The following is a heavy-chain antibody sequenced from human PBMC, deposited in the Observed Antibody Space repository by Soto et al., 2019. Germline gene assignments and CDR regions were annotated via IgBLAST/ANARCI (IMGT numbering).Heavy chain of an antibody. CDR1: GFTFSSYA. V-gene: IGHV3-23*01. Sequence: EVQLLESGGGLVQPGGSLRLSCAASGFTFSSYAMSWVRQAPGKGLEWVSAISGSGGSTYYADSVKGRFTISRDNSKNTLYLQMNSLRAEDTAVYYCAKVKEGTYSSSRGYFDYWGQGTLVTVSS. CDR2: ISGSGGST. D-gene: IGHD6-6*01. J-gene: IGHJ4*02. CDR3: AKVKEGTYSSSRGYFDY.